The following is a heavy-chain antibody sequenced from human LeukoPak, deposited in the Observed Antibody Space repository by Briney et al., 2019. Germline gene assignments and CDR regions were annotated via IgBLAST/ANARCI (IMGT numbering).Heavy chain of an antibody. D-gene: IGHD2-2*01. J-gene: IGHJ4*02. Sequence: GGSLRLSCAASGFTFSSYAMHWVRQAPGKGLEWVAVISYDGSNKYYADSVKGRFTISRDNSKNTLYLQMNSLRAEDTAVYYCARDGDYASNGFDYWGQGTLVTVSS. CDR3: ARDGDYASNGFDY. CDR2: ISYDGSNK. V-gene: IGHV3-30-3*01. CDR1: GFTFSSYA.